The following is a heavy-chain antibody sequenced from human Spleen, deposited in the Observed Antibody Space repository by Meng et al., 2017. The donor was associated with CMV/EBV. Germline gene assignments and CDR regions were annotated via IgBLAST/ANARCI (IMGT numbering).Heavy chain of an antibody. D-gene: IGHD3/OR15-3a*01. CDR2: SSNSGSAI. J-gene: IGHJ4*02. Sequence: LSCAASGFTFSTSCMRWIRQAPGKGLEWLSHSSNSGSAIYYADSVKGRFTISRDNAKNSLYLQMNSLRAEDTAMYYCARSEENGLIYWGQGTLVTVSS. V-gene: IGHV3-11*04. CDR3: ARSEENGLIY. CDR1: GFTFSTSC.